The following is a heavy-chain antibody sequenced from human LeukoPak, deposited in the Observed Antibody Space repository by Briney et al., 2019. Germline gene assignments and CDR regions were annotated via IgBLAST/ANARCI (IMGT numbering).Heavy chain of an antibody. J-gene: IGHJ4*02. Sequence: QPGGSLRLSCAASGFTFSSYAMSWVRQAPGKGLEWVSAISGSGGSTYYADSVKGRFTISRDNSKNTLYLQMNSLRAEDTAVYYCAKFYCSSTSCYLGYWGQGTLVTLSS. CDR3: AKFYCSSTSCYLGY. D-gene: IGHD2-2*01. V-gene: IGHV3-23*01. CDR1: GFTFSSYA. CDR2: ISGSGGST.